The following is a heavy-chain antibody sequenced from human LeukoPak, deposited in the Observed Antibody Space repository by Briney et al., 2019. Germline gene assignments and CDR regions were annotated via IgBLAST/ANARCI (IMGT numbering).Heavy chain of an antibody. CDR2: ISYDGTNR. CDR1: GFTFSSYA. CDR3: ARDQPRAGVLAAIRRSLTTLAY. Sequence: GGSLRLSCAASGFTFSSYAMHWVRQAPGKGLEWVAFISYDGTNRHYADSVRGRFTISRDNSKNTLYLQMNSLRADDTAVYYCARDQPRAGVLAAIRRSLTTLAYWGQGTLVTVSS. V-gene: IGHV3-30*04. D-gene: IGHD5-12*01. J-gene: IGHJ4*02.